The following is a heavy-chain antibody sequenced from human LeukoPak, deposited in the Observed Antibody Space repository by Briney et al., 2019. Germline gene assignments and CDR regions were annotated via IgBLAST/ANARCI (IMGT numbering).Heavy chain of an antibody. CDR1: GYTFTSYG. J-gene: IGHJ4*02. D-gene: IGHD4-17*01. CDR3: ARDLDGDSFDY. V-gene: IGHV1-18*01. CDR2: ISAYNGNT. Sequence: ASVKVSXKASGYTFTSYGISWVRQAPGQGLEWIGWISAYNGNTNYAQKLQGRVTMTTDTSTSTAYMELRSLRSDDTAVYYCARDLDGDSFDYWGQGTLVTVSS.